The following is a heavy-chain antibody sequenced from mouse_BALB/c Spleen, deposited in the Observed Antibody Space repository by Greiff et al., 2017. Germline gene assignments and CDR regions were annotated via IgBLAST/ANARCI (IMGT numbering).Heavy chain of an antibody. D-gene: IGHD3-3*01. V-gene: IGHV1S81*02. Sequence: VQLQQPGAELVKPGASVKLSCKASGYTFTSYWMHWVKQRPGQGLEWIGEINPSNGRTNYNEKFKSKATLTVDKSSSTAYMQLSSLTSEDSAVYYCARELCWGQGTTLTVSS. J-gene: IGHJ2*01. CDR2: INPSNGRT. CDR3: ARELC. CDR1: GYTFTSYW.